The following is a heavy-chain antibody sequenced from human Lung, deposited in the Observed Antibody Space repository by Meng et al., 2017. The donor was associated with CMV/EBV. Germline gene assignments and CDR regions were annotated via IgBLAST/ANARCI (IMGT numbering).Heavy chain of an antibody. D-gene: IGHD3-22*01. CDR3: AKSLYTNYYSTYYGLDV. J-gene: IGHJ6*02. V-gene: IGHV1-2*02. CDR2: INPKSGGT. Sequence: ASXXVSXKASGYTFIGYDLHWVRQAPGQGLEWMGWINPKSGGTNYAQRFQGRVTMTRDTSINTVYMELRRLRSDDTAVYFCAKSLYTNYYSTYYGLDVWGHGXTVTVSS. CDR1: GYTFIGYD.